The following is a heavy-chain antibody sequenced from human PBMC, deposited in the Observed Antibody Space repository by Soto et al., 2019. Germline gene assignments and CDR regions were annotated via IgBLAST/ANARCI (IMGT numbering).Heavy chain of an antibody. CDR3: ARNIGGYCSSTSCYPRYNWFDP. V-gene: IGHV4-34*01. D-gene: IGHD2-2*01. J-gene: IGHJ5*02. CDR1: GGSFSGYY. Sequence: SETLSLTCAVYGGSFSGYYWSWIRQPPGKGLEWIGEINHSGSTNYNPSLKSRVTISVDTSKNQFSLKLSSVTAADTAVYYCARNIGGYCSSTSCYPRYNWFDPWGQGTLVKVSS. CDR2: INHSGST.